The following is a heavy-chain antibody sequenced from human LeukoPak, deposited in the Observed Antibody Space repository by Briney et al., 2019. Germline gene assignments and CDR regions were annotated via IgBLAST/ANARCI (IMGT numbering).Heavy chain of an antibody. CDR2: INHSGST. Sequence: SETLSLTCAVYGGSFSGYYWSWIRQPPGKGLEWIGEINHSGSTNYNPSLKSRVTMSVDTSKNQFSLTLSSVTAADTAVYYCARDASGWYRYWGQGTLVTVSS. V-gene: IGHV4-34*01. J-gene: IGHJ4*02. D-gene: IGHD6-19*01. CDR3: ARDASGWYRY. CDR1: GGSFSGYY.